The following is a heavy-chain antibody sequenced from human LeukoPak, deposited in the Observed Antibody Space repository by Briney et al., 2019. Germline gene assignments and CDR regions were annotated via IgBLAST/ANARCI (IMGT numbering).Heavy chain of an antibody. Sequence: GGSLTLFWAASGFTFSSYWMHWVRQAPGKGLVWVSRINSDWSSTSYAVSEKGRFTISRDNAKNTPYLQMNSLRAEDTAVYYCARERISVYGGNSYYYYYYMDVWGKGTTVSLSS. CDR2: INSDWSST. D-gene: IGHD4-23*01. V-gene: IGHV3-74*01. CDR1: GFTFSSYW. J-gene: IGHJ6*03. CDR3: ARERISVYGGNSYYYYYYMDV.